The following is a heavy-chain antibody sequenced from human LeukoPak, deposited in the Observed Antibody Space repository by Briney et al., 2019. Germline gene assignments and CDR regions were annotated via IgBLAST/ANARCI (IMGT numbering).Heavy chain of an antibody. CDR3: ARAYYYDTNSYYPGGDY. V-gene: IGHV1-46*01. D-gene: IGHD3-22*01. CDR1: GYTFASYS. Sequence: ASVKVSCKASGYTFASYSMYWVRQAPGQGLEWMGIINPSGGSTNYAQKFQGRVTMTRDTTTSTVYMELRRLRSEDTAMYYCARAYYYDTNSYYPGGDYWGQGTLVTVSS. CDR2: INPSGGST. J-gene: IGHJ4*02.